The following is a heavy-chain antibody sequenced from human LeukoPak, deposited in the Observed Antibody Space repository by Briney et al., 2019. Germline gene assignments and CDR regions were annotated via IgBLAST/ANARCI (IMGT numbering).Heavy chain of an antibody. CDR2: IYPGDSDT. V-gene: IGHV5-51*01. D-gene: IGHD3-3*01. CDR3: PRHLYDFWSGYYWPFDY. CDR1: GYSFTSYW. J-gene: IGHJ4*02. Sequence: GESLKISCKGSGYSFTSYWIGWVRQMPGKGLEWMGIIYPGDSDTRYSPSFQGQVTISADKSIRTAYLQWSSLKASDTAMYYCPRHLYDFWSGYYWPFDYWGQGPLVTVSS.